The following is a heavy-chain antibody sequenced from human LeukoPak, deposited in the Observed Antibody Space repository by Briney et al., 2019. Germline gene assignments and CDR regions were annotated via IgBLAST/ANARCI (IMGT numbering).Heavy chain of an antibody. V-gene: IGHV3-74*01. CDR1: GFTFSSYW. J-gene: IGHJ6*02. D-gene: IGHD2-15*01. Sequence: GGSLRLSCAASGFTFSSYWMHWVRQAPGKGLVWVSRVNSDGSSTTYADSVKGRFTISRDNAKNTLYLQMNSLRAEDTAVYYCAKLRGGYYYYYGMDVWGQGTTVTVSS. CDR3: AKLRGGYYYYYGMDV. CDR2: VNSDGSST.